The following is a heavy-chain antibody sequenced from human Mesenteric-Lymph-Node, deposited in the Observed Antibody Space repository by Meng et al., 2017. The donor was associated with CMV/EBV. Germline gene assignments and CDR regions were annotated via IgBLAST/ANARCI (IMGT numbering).Heavy chain of an antibody. CDR2: IATYNGDT. V-gene: IGHV1-18*04. D-gene: IGHD6-6*01. Sequence: CKTSGYTFTRYGISWLRQAPGQGPEWMGWIATYNGDTNYAQNFQGRVAMTIDTSTSTAYLDMTNLRSGDTAVYYCARDPYSSSSIFDYWGQGTLVTVSS. J-gene: IGHJ4*02. CDR1: GYTFTRYG. CDR3: ARDPYSSSSIFDY.